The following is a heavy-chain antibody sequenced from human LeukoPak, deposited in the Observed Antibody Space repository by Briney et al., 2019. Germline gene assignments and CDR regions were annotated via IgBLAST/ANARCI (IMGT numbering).Heavy chain of an antibody. Sequence: SETLSLTCAVSGYSISSGYYRGWIRQPPGKGLEWIGSIYHSGSTYYNPSLKSRVTISVDTSKNQFSLKLSSVTAADTAVYYCARHADSSSWYQSNYYYYMDVWGKGTTVTVSS. J-gene: IGHJ6*03. CDR1: GYSISSGYY. D-gene: IGHD6-13*01. V-gene: IGHV4-38-2*01. CDR2: IYHSGST. CDR3: ARHADSSSWYQSNYYYYMDV.